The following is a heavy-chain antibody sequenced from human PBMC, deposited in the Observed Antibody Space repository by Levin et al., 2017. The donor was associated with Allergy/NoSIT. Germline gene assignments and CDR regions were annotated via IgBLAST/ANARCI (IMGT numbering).Heavy chain of an antibody. CDR2: ISSDGRKK. D-gene: IGHD2/OR15-2a*01. Sequence: QRGESLKISCAASGFTFSSYGMHWVRQAPGKGLEWVAVISSDGRKKFYADSVKGRFTISRDNSKNTLDLQMNSLRDEDTAVYFCAGMKRNILQAFGIWGQGTMVTVSS. V-gene: IGHV3-30*03. CDR3: AGMKRNILQAFGI. CDR1: GFTFSSYG. J-gene: IGHJ3*02.